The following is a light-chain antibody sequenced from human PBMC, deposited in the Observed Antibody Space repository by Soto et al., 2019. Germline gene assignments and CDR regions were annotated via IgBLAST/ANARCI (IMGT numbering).Light chain of an antibody. V-gene: IGKV1-9*01. CDR3: QKLNRYPLT. J-gene: IGKJ4*01. CDR1: QGISSY. Sequence: DIPLTQSPSFLSASVGDRVTITCRASQGISSYLAWYQQKPGKAPKLLIYAASTLQSGVPSRFSGSGSGTEFTLPIRSLQAGDFANYYCQKLNRYPLTFGRGTKVEIK. CDR2: AAS.